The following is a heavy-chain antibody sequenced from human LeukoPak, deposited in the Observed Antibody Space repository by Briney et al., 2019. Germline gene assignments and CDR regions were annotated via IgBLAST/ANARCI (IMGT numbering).Heavy chain of an antibody. CDR2: IKSKTDGGTT. V-gene: IGHV3-15*01. CDR3: TGRIVVVVAATPRPENYFDY. D-gene: IGHD2-15*01. CDR1: GFTFSNAW. J-gene: IGHJ4*02. Sequence: GGSLRLSCAASGFTFSNAWMSWVRQAPGKGLEWVGRIKSKTDGGTTDYAAPVKGRFTTSGDDSKNTLYLQMNSLKTEDTAVYYCTGRIVVVVAATPRPENYFDYWGQGTLVIVSS.